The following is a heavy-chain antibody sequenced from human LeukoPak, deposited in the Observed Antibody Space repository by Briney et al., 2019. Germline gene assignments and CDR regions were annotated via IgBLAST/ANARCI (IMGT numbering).Heavy chain of an antibody. V-gene: IGHV3-21*01. J-gene: IGHJ4*02. CDR1: GYTFSDFS. CDR2: ISVRSNYR. D-gene: IGHD3-22*01. CDR3: VRLRRNNDRSGYYYYYDY. Sequence: PGGSLTLSCAASGYTFSDFSVNWVRQAPGKVLDWVSSISVRSNYRYYADSVRGRFTISRDDARDSLFLQMNSLRAEDTAVYFCVRLRRNNDRSGYYYYYDYWGQGTLVTVSS.